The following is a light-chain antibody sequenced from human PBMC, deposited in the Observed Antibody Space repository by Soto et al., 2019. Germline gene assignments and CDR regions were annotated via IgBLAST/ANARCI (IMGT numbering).Light chain of an antibody. CDR2: WAS. J-gene: IGKJ2*01. CDR3: QQYYTTPRT. V-gene: IGKV4-1*01. CDR1: QNVIHTSSNKSY. Sequence: DLVLTQSPDSLAVSLGERATINCKSSQNVIHTSSNKSYLAWYQRKPGQPPELLLYWASARESGVPDRFSGSGSGTDFTLTISSLQAEDVAVYYCQQYYTTPRTFGQGTKVDIK.